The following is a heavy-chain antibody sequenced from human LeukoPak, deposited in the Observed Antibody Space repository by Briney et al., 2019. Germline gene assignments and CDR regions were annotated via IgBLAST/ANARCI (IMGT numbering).Heavy chain of an antibody. CDR1: GFTFSSYG. D-gene: IGHD5-12*01. V-gene: IGHV3-48*04. CDR2: ISVSGTTT. Sequence: GGSLRLSCAASGFTFSSYGMHWVRQAPGKGLEWISYISVSGTTTYYADSVKGRFTISRDDAKNTLYLQMNSLRAEDTAVYYCARGPSGYHNTGGQGTLVTVSS. J-gene: IGHJ4*02. CDR3: ARGPSGYHNT.